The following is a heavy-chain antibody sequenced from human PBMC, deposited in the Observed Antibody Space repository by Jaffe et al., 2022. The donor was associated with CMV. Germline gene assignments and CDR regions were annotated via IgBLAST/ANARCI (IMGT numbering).Heavy chain of an antibody. V-gene: IGHV4-34*01. CDR1: GGSFSGYY. CDR3: ARGGGASYYYPDAFDI. D-gene: IGHD3-10*01. CDR2: INHSGST. Sequence: QVQLQQWGAGLLKPSETLSLTCAVYGGSFSGYYWSWIRQPPGKGLEWIGEINHSGSTNYNPSLKSRVTISVDTSKNQFSLKLSSVTAADTAVYYCARGGGASYYYPDAFDIWGQGTMVTVSS. J-gene: IGHJ3*02.